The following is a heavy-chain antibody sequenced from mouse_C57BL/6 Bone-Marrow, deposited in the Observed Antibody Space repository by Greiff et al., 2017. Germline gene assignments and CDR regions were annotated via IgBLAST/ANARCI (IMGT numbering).Heavy chain of an antibody. J-gene: IGHJ2*01. D-gene: IGHD1-1*01. CDR2: IDPENGDT. CDR3: TTGSVDY. CDR1: GFNIKDYY. V-gene: IGHV14-4*01. Sequence: EVQLQQSGAELVRPGASVKLSCTASGFNIKDYYMHWVKQRPEQGLEWIGWIDPENGDTEYASKFQGKATITADTSSSTAYLQLSSLTSEDTAVYYCTTGSVDYWGQGTTLTVSS.